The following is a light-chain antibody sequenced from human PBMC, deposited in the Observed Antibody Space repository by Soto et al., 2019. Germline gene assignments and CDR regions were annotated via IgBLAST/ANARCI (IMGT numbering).Light chain of an antibody. CDR3: CSYAGSYSGV. CDR1: SSDVGGYNY. CDR2: DVS. V-gene: IGLV2-11*01. Sequence: QSALTQPRSVSGSPGQSVTISCTGTSSDVGGYNYVSWYQQHTGKAPKLMISDVSKRPSGVPDRFSGSKSGNTASLTISGLQAEDEANYYCCSYAGSYSGVFGGGTKLTVL. J-gene: IGLJ2*01.